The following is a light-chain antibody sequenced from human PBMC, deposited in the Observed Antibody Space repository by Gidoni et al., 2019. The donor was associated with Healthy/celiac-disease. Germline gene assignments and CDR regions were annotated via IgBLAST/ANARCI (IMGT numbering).Light chain of an antibody. CDR3: CSYAGSVV. CDR2: DVS. Sequence: QSALTQPRSVSGPPGQSVTISCTGTSSDVGGYNYVSWYQQHPGKAPKLMIYDVSNRPSGVPDRFSGSKSGNTASLTISGLQAEEEADYYCCSYAGSVVFGGGTKLTVL. V-gene: IGLV2-11*01. CDR1: SSDVGGYNY. J-gene: IGLJ2*01.